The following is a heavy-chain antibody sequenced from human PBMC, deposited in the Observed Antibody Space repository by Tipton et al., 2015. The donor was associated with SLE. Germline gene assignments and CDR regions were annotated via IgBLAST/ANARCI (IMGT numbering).Heavy chain of an antibody. D-gene: IGHD3/OR15-3a*01. J-gene: IGHJ4*02. CDR2: INHSGST. CDR3: VKVWTH. V-gene: IGHV4-34*01. CDR1: GGSFSGYY. Sequence: TLSLTCAVYGGSFSGYYWSWIRQPPGKGLEWIGEINHSGSTNYNPSLKSRVTISVDTSKNQFSLKLSSVTAADTAVYYCVKVWTHWGQGALVTVSS.